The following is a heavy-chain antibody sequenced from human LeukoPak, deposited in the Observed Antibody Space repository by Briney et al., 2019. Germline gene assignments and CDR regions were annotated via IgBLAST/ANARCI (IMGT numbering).Heavy chain of an antibody. CDR2: IRHDGSDK. Sequence: GGSLRLSCAASGFTFSSHGMHWVRQAPGKGLEWVANIRHDGSDKKYVDSVKGRFTISRDNAENSLFLQMNSLRAEDTAVYYCARRITIAAAGWGYGMDVWGQGTMVTVSS. CDR3: ARRITIAAAGWGYGMDV. J-gene: IGHJ6*02. D-gene: IGHD6-13*01. CDR1: GFTFSSHG. V-gene: IGHV3-7*03.